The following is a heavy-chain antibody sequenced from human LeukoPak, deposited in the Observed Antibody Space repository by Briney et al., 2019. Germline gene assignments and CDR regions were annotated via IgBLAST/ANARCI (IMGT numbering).Heavy chain of an antibody. Sequence: SETPSLTGTGSGGSISSSSYYWGWVRQPPMKGLEWIGSIYYSGTTYYNPSLRSRVTISVDTSKNQFSLNLSSVTAADTAVYYCARHRLGWPGPDFDYWGQGTLVTVSS. D-gene: IGHD2-15*01. V-gene: IGHV4-39*01. CDR3: ARHRLGWPGPDFDY. CDR1: GGSISSSSYY. J-gene: IGHJ4*02. CDR2: IYYSGTT.